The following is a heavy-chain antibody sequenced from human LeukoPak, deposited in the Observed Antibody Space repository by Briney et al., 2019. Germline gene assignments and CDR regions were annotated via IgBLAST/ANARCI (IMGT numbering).Heavy chain of an antibody. Sequence: ASVKVSCKASGGTFSSYAISWVRQAPGQGLEWMGGIIPIFGTANYAQKFQGRVTITTDESTSTAYMELSGLRSEDTAVYYCAQSGYSSSSLGAFDIWGQGTMVTVSS. CDR3: AQSGYSSSSLGAFDI. CDR2: IIPIFGTA. V-gene: IGHV1-69*05. CDR1: GGTFSSYA. J-gene: IGHJ3*02. D-gene: IGHD6-6*01.